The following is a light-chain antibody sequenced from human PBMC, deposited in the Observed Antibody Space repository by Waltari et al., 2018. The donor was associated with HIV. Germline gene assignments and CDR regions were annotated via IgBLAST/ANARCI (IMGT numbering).Light chain of an antibody. CDR2: ENT. Sequence: QSVLTQPPSISGAPGQRVTVSCSGSSSNVGAGLGVHWYHHIPGTAPRVLIYENTTRPSGVPDRFSASRSGASASLAITGLQASDAGDYYCQSYDGRLSDWVFGGGTRLTVL. V-gene: IGLV1-40*01. CDR3: QSYDGRLSDWV. CDR1: SSNVGAGLG. J-gene: IGLJ3*02.